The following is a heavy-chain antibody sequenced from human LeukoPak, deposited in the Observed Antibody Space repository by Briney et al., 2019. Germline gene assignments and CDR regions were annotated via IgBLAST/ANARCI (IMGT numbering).Heavy chain of an antibody. D-gene: IGHD6-13*01. V-gene: IGHV3-48*04. J-gene: IGHJ4*02. Sequence: GGSLRLSCAASGFTFSSYSMNWVRQAPGKGLEWVSYISSSSSTIYYADSVKGRFTISRDNAKNSLYLQMNSLRAEDTAVYYCATSIAAAGTGFDYWGQGTLVTVSS. CDR3: ATSIAAAGTGFDY. CDR2: ISSSSSTI. CDR1: GFTFSSYS.